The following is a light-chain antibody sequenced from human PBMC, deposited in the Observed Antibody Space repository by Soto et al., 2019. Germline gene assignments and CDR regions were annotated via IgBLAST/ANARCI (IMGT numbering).Light chain of an antibody. CDR1: HNISRY. J-gene: IGKJ2*01. CDR3: QQSFTTPRT. V-gene: IGKV1-39*01. Sequence: DLQMTQSPSSLSASVGDRVTITCRASHNISRYLNWYQQKLGKAPKLVIYSASSLQSGVPSRFSGSGSGTDFSLTVSSLQPEDFATYYCQQSFTTPRTFGQGTNLEIK. CDR2: SAS.